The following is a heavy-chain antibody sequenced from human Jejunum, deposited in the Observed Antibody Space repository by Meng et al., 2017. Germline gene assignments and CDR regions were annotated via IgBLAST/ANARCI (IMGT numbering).Heavy chain of an antibody. Sequence: SETLSLTCTVSGGSISGYFWTWVRQPAGKGPEWIGRISASGSTNHSPSLKSRVTMSVDTSKNQFSLKVTSVTAADTAVYYCARDDTVSGGNNWFDPWGQGTLVTVSS. V-gene: IGHV4-4*07. CDR3: ARDDTVSGGNNWFDP. CDR2: ISASGST. D-gene: IGHD4-23*01. J-gene: IGHJ5*02. CDR1: GGSISGYF.